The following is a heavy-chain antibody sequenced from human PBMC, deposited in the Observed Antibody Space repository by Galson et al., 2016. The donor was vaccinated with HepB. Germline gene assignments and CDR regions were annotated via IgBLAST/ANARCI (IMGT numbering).Heavy chain of an antibody. Sequence: SETLSLTCTVSGDSISSFFWSWIRQPPGEGLEWIGYTYYGGVANYNPSLKSRVTISVDTSKNQFSLNLRSVTAADTAVYYCARHGVPYRPYYFDSWGQGALVTVSS. V-gene: IGHV4-59*08. CDR3: ARHGVPYRPYYFDS. CDR1: GDSISSFF. CDR2: TYYGGVA. D-gene: IGHD2-2*01. J-gene: IGHJ4*02.